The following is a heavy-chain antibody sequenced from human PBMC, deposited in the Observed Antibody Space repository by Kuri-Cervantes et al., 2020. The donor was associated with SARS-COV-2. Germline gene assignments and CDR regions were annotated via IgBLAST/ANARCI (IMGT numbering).Heavy chain of an antibody. D-gene: IGHD2-21*02. CDR2: ISSSSSYI. V-gene: IGHV3-21*01. Sequence: GESLKISCAASGFTFSSYSRNWVRQAPGKGLEWVSSISSSSSYIYYADSVNGRFTISRDNAKNSVYLQMNSLRAEDTAVYYCARAVVVTAMPFGYWGQGTLVTVSS. CDR3: ARAVVVTAMPFGY. CDR1: GFTFSSYS. J-gene: IGHJ4*02.